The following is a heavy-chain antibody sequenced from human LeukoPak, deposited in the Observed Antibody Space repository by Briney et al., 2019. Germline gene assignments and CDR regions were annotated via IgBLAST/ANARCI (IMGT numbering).Heavy chain of an antibody. CDR2: ISGSSNYI. J-gene: IGHJ3*02. CDR3: ARDESGDNDAFDI. Sequence: GGSLRLSCAASGFTFSAYGIHWVRQAPGKGLEWVSSISGSSNYIYYADSVKGRFTISRGNAKNSLYLQMNSLRVEDTAVYYCARDESGDNDAFDIWGQGTMVTVSS. V-gene: IGHV3-21*01. D-gene: IGHD2-21*01. CDR1: GFTFSAYG.